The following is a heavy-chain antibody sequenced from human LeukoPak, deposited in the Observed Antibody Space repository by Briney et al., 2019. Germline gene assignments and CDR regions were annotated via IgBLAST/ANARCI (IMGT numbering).Heavy chain of an antibody. Sequence: SQTLSLTCAISGDSVSSLNGAWNWIRQSPSRGLEWLGRTYYRSKWYSDYAPSMRGRISINADTSKNQFSLQLNSVTSEDTAVYYCARDLGNTGWYTFEYWGQGTLVTVSS. V-gene: IGHV6-1*01. J-gene: IGHJ4*02. D-gene: IGHD6-19*01. CDR1: GDSVSSLNGA. CDR3: ARDLGNTGWYTFEY. CDR2: TYYRSKWYS.